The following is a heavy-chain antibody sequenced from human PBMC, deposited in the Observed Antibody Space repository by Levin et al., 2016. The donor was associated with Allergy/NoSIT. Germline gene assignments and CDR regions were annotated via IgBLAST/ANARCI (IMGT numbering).Heavy chain of an antibody. V-gene: IGHV5-10-1*01. D-gene: IGHD3-10*01. CDR1: GYSFTSYW. CDR2: IDPSDSYT. CDR3: ARHKWYYGSGSYTFYGMDV. J-gene: IGHJ6*02. Sequence: GESLKISCKGSGYSFTSYWISWVRQMPGKGLEWMGRIDPSDSYTNYSPSFQGHVTISADKSISTAYLQWSSLKASDTAMYYCARHKWYYGSGSYTFYGMDVWGQGTTVTVSS.